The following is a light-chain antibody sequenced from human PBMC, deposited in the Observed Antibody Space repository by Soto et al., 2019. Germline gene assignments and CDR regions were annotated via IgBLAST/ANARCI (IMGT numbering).Light chain of an antibody. CDR1: QSVSSSY. J-gene: IGKJ5*01. CDR2: GAC. V-gene: IGKV3-20*01. Sequence: ETVLTQSPGTLSLSPGERATLSCRASQSVSSSYLAWYQQKPGQAPRLLIYGACSRATGIPDRFSGSGSGTDFTLTISRLEPEDFAVYYCQQYGSSPPITFGQGTRLEIK. CDR3: QQYGSSPPIT.